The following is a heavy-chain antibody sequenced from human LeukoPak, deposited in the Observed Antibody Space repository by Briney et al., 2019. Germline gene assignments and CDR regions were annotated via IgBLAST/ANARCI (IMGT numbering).Heavy chain of an antibody. J-gene: IGHJ5*02. CDR1: GYTFTSYG. D-gene: IGHD2-21*02. Sequence: ASVKVSCKATGYTFTSYGISWVRQAPGQGLEWMGWITAYNGNKNYAQKLQVRVTMTTDTATSTAYRELRSLRSIDTAVYYCARGGVHIVVVTSITDNWFDHWGQGTLVTVSS. V-gene: IGHV1-18*01. CDR2: ITAYNGNK. CDR3: ARGGVHIVVVTSITDNWFDH.